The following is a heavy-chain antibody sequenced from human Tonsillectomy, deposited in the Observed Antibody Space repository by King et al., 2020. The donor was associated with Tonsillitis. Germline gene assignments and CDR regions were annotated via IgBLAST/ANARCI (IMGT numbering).Heavy chain of an antibody. V-gene: IGHV3-9*01. D-gene: IGHD3-22*01. CDR1: GFTFDDYA. Sequence: VQLVESGGGLVQPGRSQRLSCAASGFTFDDYAMHWVRQAPGKGLEWVSGISWNSGSIGYADSVKGRFTISRDNAKNSLYLLMNSLRPEDTALYYCAKGLNYRVYYYDRSGSDAFDIWGQGTMVTVSS. J-gene: IGHJ3*02. CDR3: AKGLNYRVYYYDRSGSDAFDI. CDR2: ISWNSGSI.